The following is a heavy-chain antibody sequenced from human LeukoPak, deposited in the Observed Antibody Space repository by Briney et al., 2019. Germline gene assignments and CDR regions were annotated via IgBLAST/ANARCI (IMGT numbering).Heavy chain of an antibody. D-gene: IGHD5-24*01. Sequence: SETLSLTCTVSGGSVSSGSYYWSWIRQPPGKGLEWLGYIYYSGSTNYNPFLKSRVTISVDTSKNQSSLKLSSVTAADTAVYYCARVHRKKWLQLNYFDYWGQGTLVTVSS. CDR2: IYYSGST. J-gene: IGHJ4*02. CDR3: ARVHRKKWLQLNYFDY. CDR1: GGSVSSGSYY. V-gene: IGHV4-61*01.